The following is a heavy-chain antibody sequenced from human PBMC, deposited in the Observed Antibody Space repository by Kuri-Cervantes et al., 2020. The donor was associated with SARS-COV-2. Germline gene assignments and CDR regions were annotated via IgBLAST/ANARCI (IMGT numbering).Heavy chain of an antibody. J-gene: IGHJ4*02. V-gene: IGHV3-48*01. Sequence: GGSLRLSCAASGFTFSNSWMSWVRQAPGKGLEWVSYISSSSSTIYHADSVKGRFTISRDNAKNSLYLQMNSLRAEDTAVYYCARDLSSGLWAFDYWGQGALVTVSS. D-gene: IGHD5-18*01. CDR3: ARDLSSGLWAFDY. CDR1: GFTFSNSW. CDR2: ISSSSSTI.